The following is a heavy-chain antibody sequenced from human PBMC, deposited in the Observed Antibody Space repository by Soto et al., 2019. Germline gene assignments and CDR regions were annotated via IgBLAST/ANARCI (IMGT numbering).Heavy chain of an antibody. Sequence: QVQLVQSGAEVRKPGASVKVSCKASGYTFTDNYIHWVRQGPGQGLEWMGWIKPNNDGTNYARKFQGRVTMSRDTCISTAYMELSRLRSDDTAVYYCARRGTSYGYHYWGQGTLVTVSS. J-gene: IGHJ4*02. D-gene: IGHD5-18*01. CDR1: GYTFTDNY. V-gene: IGHV1-2*02. CDR2: IKPNNDGT. CDR3: ARRGTSYGYHY.